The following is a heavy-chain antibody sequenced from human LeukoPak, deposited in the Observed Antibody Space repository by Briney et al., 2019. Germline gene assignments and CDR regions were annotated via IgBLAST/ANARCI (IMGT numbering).Heavy chain of an antibody. D-gene: IGHD3-22*01. Sequence: ASVKVSCKASGYTFTSYYMHWVRQAPGQGLEWMGWINPNSGGTNYAQKFQGRVTMTRDTSISTAYMELSRLRSDDTAVYYCAKNPNSSGYYLLDYWGQGTLVTVSS. CDR2: INPNSGGT. J-gene: IGHJ4*02. CDR3: AKNPNSSGYYLLDY. V-gene: IGHV1-2*02. CDR1: GYTFTSYY.